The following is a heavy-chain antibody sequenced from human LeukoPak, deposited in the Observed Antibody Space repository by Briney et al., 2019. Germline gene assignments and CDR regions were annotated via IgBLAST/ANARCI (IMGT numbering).Heavy chain of an antibody. D-gene: IGHD3-22*01. J-gene: IGHJ4*02. CDR2: ISSNGGST. CDR1: GFTFSSYA. V-gene: IGHV3-64D*06. Sequence: SGGSLRLSCSASGFTFSSYAMHWVRQASGKGLEYVSAISSNGGSTYYADSVKGRFTISRDNSKNTLYLQMSSLRAEDTAVYYCVKENYDSSGLLDYWGQGTLVTVSS. CDR3: VKENYDSSGLLDY.